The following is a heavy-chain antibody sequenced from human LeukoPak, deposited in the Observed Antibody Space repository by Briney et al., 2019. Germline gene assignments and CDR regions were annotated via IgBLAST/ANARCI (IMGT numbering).Heavy chain of an antibody. CDR2: ISSSGSTI. CDR3: ATNGRTTVTLWY. CDR1: GFTFSSYE. Sequence: GGSLRLSCAASGFTFSSYEMNWVRQAPGKGLEWVSYISSSGSTIYYADSVKGRFTISRDNAKNSLYLQMNSLRAEDTAVYYWATNGRTTVTLWYWGQGTLVTVS. D-gene: IGHD4-17*01. V-gene: IGHV3-48*03. J-gene: IGHJ4*02.